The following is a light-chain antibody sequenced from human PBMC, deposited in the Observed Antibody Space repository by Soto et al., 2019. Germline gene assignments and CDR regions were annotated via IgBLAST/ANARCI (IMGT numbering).Light chain of an antibody. CDR2: GAS. V-gene: IGKV3-15*01. J-gene: IGKJ1*01. Sequence: EIVMTQSPATLSVSPGERATLSCRASQSVSSNLAWYQQKPGQAPRLLIYGASTRATGTPARFSGSGSGTEFTLTMSSLQSEDLAVYYCEQYNNWPPWKFGQGTKVEIK. CDR3: EQYNNWPPWK. CDR1: QSVSSN.